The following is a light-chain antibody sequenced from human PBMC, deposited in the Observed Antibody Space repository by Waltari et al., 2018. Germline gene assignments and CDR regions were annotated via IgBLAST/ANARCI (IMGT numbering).Light chain of an antibody. J-gene: IGKJ1*01. Sequence: EIVMTQSPATLSVFAGERATLSSRASQSIRSNLAWYQHKPGQAPRLLIYGASTRATGIPARFSGSGSGTEFTLTISSLQSEDFAVYFCQQYDNWLGTFGQGTKVEIK. V-gene: IGKV3-15*01. CDR3: QQYDNWLGT. CDR2: GAS. CDR1: QSIRSN.